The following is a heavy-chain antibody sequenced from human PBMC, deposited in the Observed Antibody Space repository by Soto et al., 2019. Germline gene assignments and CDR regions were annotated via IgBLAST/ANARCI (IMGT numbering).Heavy chain of an antibody. V-gene: IGHV3-30*18. Sequence: PGGSLRLSCAASGFTFSSYGMHWVRQAPGKGPEWVAVISYDGSNKYYADSVKGRFTISRDNSKNTLYLQMNSLRAEDTAVYYCAKVRSNYGEDAFDIWGQGTMVTVSS. CDR3: AKVRSNYGEDAFDI. D-gene: IGHD4-4*01. CDR2: ISYDGSNK. J-gene: IGHJ3*02. CDR1: GFTFSSYG.